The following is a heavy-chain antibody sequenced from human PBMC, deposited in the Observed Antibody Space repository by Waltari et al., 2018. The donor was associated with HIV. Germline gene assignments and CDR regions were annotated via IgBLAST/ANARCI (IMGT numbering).Heavy chain of an antibody. CDR2: IRSRIYGGAT. J-gene: IGHJ4*02. CDR3: TRSSKLDY. CDR1: GFSFGDFA. Sequence: EVQLVEFGGRLVQPGRSLRLSCTGFGFSFGDFAISWFRRASGKGLEWVGLIRSRIYGGATEYAASAKGRFTISRDDLKSVAYLQMNSLKTEDTAVYYCTRSSKLDYWGQGTLVTVSS. V-gene: IGHV3-49*03. D-gene: IGHD4-4*01.